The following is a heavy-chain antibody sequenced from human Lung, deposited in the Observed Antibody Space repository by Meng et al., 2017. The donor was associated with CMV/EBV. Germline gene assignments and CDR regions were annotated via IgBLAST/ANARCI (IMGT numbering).Heavy chain of an antibody. CDR3: ATDLYYDDSGLRDY. CDR1: GCTFRNAW. D-gene: IGHD3-22*01. V-gene: IGHV3-15*01. CDR2: IISEADGGTT. Sequence: SGCTFRNAWMSWVRQAPGKGLEWVGRIISEADGGTTHHAAPVKGRFTISRDDSKNTLYLQMNSLKTEDTAMYYCATDLYYDDSGLRDYWGRGTLVTVSS. J-gene: IGHJ4*02.